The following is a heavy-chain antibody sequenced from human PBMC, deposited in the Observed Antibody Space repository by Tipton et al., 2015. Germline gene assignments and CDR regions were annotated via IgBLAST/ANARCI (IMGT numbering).Heavy chain of an antibody. CDR3: ARKRQRGYYDL. CDR1: GFTFSIFA. Sequence: SLRLSCAASGFTFSIFAMSWVRQPPGKGLQWLSAISPSGRSTYYADSVKGRFTISRDNAKNSLYLQLNSLRAEDTAVYYCARKRQRGYYDLWGRGTLVTVSS. CDR2: ISPSGRST. J-gene: IGHJ2*01. V-gene: IGHV3-23*01.